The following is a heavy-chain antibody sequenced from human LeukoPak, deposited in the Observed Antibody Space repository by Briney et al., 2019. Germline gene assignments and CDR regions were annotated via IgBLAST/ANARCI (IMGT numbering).Heavy chain of an antibody. D-gene: IGHD7-27*01. CDR3: ARRPTGDPKFDY. J-gene: IGHJ4*02. CDR2: IYHSGST. Sequence: PSETLSLTCAVSGGSISSSNWWSWVRQPPGKGLEWIGEIYHSGSTNYNPSLKSRVTISVDTSKNRFSLKLSTVTAADTAVYYCARRPTGDPKFDYWGQGTLVTVSS. V-gene: IGHV4-4*02. CDR1: GGSISSSNW.